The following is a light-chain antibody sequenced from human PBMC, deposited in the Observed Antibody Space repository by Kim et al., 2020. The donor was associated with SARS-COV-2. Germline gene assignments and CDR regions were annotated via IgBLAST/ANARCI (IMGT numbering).Light chain of an antibody. J-gene: IGKJ2*01. V-gene: IGKV3-20*01. CDR3: QHYDTSPPRYT. CDR2: GAS. CDR1: QSVSSNY. Sequence: PGERATLSCRASQSVSSNYLAWYQQKPGQAPRLLIYGASSRATGIPDRFSGSGSGTDFTLTISRLEPEDFAVYYCQHYDTSPPRYTFGQGTKLEI.